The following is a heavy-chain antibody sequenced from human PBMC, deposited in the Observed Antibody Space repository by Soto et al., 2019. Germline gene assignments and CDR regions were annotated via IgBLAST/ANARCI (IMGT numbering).Heavy chain of an antibody. CDR1: GFTFSSYA. CDR3: AKDGEAGSSGWYGGHWGV. CDR2: ISGSGGST. D-gene: IGHD6-19*01. Sequence: EVQLLESGGGLVQPGGSLRLSCAASGFTFSSYAMSWVRQAPGKGLEWVSAISGSGGSTYYADSVKGRFTISRDNSKNTLDLQMNSLRAEDTAVYYCAKDGEAGSSGWYGGHWGVWGQGTMVTVSS. V-gene: IGHV3-23*01. J-gene: IGHJ3*01.